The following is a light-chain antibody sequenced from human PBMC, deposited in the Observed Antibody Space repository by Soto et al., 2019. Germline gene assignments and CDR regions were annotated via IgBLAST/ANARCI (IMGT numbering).Light chain of an antibody. CDR1: SSNIGAGYD. J-gene: IGLJ1*01. V-gene: IGLV1-40*01. Sequence: QSVLTQPPSVSGAPGQRVTISCTGSSSNIGAGYDVHWYQQLPGTAPKLLMYGNSNRPSGVPDRFSGSKSGTSASLAITGLQAEDDADYYCQSYDRTLSYVFGTGTKLTVL. CDR2: GNS. CDR3: QSYDRTLSYV.